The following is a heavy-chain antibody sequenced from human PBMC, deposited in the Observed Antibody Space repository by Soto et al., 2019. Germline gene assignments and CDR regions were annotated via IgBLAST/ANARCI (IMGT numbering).Heavy chain of an antibody. CDR2: IRSRANNFAT. D-gene: IGHD2-2*02. V-gene: IGHV3-73*02. Sequence: EVQLVESGGGLVQPGGSLTLSCAASGFIFSGSAIHWVRQASGKGLEWVGRIRSRANNFATSSAASVKGRFTFSRDDSKNTAYLQVNTLKPEDTAVYYCARGQGAAIGDYYYHGMDVWGQGTTVTVSS. J-gene: IGHJ6*02. CDR3: ARGQGAAIGDYYYHGMDV. CDR1: GFIFSGSA.